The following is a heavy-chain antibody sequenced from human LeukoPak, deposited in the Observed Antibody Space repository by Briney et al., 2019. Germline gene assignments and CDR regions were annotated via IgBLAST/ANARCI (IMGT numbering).Heavy chain of an antibody. D-gene: IGHD3-3*01. V-gene: IGHV3-30-3*01. CDR2: ISYDGNNK. J-gene: IGHJ4*02. CDR1: GFNFSNYA. CDR3: VREGRTLRFSQWFPYYLDY. Sequence: PGGSLRLSCAASGFNFSNYAMHWVRQAPGKGLEWLTIISYDGNNKYYADSVKGRFTISRDNSKNTLYLQMNSLRPEDTALYYCVREGRTLRFSQWFPYYLDYWGLGTLATVSS.